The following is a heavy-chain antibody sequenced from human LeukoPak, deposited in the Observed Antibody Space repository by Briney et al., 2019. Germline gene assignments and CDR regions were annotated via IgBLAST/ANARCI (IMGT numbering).Heavy chain of an antibody. D-gene: IGHD3/OR15-3a*01. CDR1: GYTFTSYG. V-gene: IGHV1-69*13. CDR3: ARSQRGDVDGFDY. J-gene: IGHJ4*02. Sequence: ASVKVSCKASGYTFTSYGISWVRQAPGQGLEWMGGIIPIFGTANYAQKFQGRVTITADESTSTAYMELSSLRSEDTAVYYCARSQRGDVDGFDYWGQGTLVTVSS. CDR2: IIPIFGTA.